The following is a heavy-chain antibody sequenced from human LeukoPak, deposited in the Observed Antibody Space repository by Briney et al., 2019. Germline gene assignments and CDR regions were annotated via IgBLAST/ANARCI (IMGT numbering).Heavy chain of an antibody. D-gene: IGHD6-19*01. CDR1: GFTFSNYA. J-gene: IGHJ5*02. CDR3: AKGTGSGWYGNNWFDP. CDR2: ISTSGGST. Sequence: GGSLRPSCAASGFTFSNYAMSWVRRAPGKGLEWVSVISTSGGSTYYADSVKGRFTISRDNSKNTLYLQMNSLRAEDTAVYYCAKGTGSGWYGNNWFDPWGQGTLVTVSS. V-gene: IGHV3-23*01.